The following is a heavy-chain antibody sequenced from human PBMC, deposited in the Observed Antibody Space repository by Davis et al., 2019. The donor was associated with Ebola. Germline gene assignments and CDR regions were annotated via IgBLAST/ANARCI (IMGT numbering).Heavy chain of an antibody. Sequence: GESLKISCTFSFFTFRSYAMTWVRQAPGKGLEWVAVIWYDGSNKYYADSVKGRFTISRDNSKNTLYLQMNSLRAEDTAVYYCAKDAGYCSGGSCIIYYYYGMDVWGKGTTVTVYS. J-gene: IGHJ6*04. V-gene: IGHV3-30*02. CDR1: FFTFRSYA. CDR2: IWYDGSNK. CDR3: AKDAGYCSGGSCIIYYYYGMDV. D-gene: IGHD2-15*01.